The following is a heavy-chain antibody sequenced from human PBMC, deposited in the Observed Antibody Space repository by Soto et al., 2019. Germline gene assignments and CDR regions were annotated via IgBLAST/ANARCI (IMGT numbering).Heavy chain of an antibody. D-gene: IGHD3-16*02. CDR2: IWYDGSNK. CDR3: ARRMVTFGGVIVEQSMDV. J-gene: IGHJ6*02. V-gene: IGHV3-33*01. Sequence: PGGSLRLSCAASGFTFNNYVIHWVRQAPGKGLEWVAAIWYDGSNKYYADSVKGRFTISRDNSKNTLFLQMNSLRAEDTAVYYCARRMVTFGGVIVEQSMDVWGQGTTVTVSS. CDR1: GFTFNNYV.